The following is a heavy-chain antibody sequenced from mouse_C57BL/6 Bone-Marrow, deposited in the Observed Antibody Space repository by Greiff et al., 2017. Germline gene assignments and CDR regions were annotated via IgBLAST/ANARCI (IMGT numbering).Heavy chain of an antibody. CDR2: IRLKSDNYAT. CDR3: TGDLNDYNYYAMDY. V-gene: IGHV6-3*01. D-gene: IGHD2-4*01. CDR1: GFTFSNYW. Sequence: EVKLEESGGGLVQPGGSMKLSCVASGFTFSNYWMNWVRQSPEKGLEWVAQIRLKSDNYATHYAESVKGRFTISRDDSKSSVYLQMNNLRAEDTGIYYCTGDLNDYNYYAMDYWGQGTSVTVSA. J-gene: IGHJ4*01.